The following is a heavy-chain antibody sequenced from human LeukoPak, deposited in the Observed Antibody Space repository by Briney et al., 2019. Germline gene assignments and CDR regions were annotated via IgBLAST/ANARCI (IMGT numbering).Heavy chain of an antibody. CDR1: GGSISSTSHY. V-gene: IGHV4-39*07. D-gene: IGHD3-22*01. CDR3: ARAPSYYDSSGRSYAFDI. Sequence: SETLSLTCIVSGGSISSTSHYWGWIRQPPGKGLEWIGSIYYSGSTYYNPSLKSRVTISVDTSKNQFSLKLSSVTAADTAVYYCARAPSYYDSSGRSYAFDIWGQGTMVTVSS. J-gene: IGHJ3*02. CDR2: IYYSGST.